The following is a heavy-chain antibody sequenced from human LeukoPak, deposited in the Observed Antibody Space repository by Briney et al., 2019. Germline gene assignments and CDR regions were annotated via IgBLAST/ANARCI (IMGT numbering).Heavy chain of an antibody. CDR2: INHSGST. CDR3: ARTSGYCISTSCYNWFDP. Sequence: PSETLSLTCAVYGGSFSGYYWSWVRQPPGKGLEWIGEINHSGSTNYNPSLTSRVTISVDTSKSQFSLKLSSVTAADTAVYYCARTSGYCISTSCYNWFDPWGQGTLVTVSS. CDR1: GGSFSGYY. V-gene: IGHV4-34*01. J-gene: IGHJ5*02. D-gene: IGHD2-2*03.